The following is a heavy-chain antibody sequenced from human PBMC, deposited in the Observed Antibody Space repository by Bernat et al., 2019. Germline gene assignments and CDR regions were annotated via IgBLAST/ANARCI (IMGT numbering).Heavy chain of an antibody. CDR2: INPNGGGT. CDR3: ARYYDFWSGYDS. D-gene: IGHD3-3*01. V-gene: IGHV1-2*06. J-gene: IGHJ4*02. CDR1: GYSFTDYY. Sequence: QVQLVQSGAEVTKPGASVKVSCKASGYSFTDYYIHWVRQAPGQGLEWMGRINPNGGGTDFAQRFQGSVTMTRETSISTADRELSGVTSEDTAIYYCARYYDFWSGYDSWGQGTLVTVSS.